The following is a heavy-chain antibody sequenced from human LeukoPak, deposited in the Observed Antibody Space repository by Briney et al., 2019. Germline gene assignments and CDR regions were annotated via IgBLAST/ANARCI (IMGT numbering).Heavy chain of an antibody. V-gene: IGHV3-30-3*01. Sequence: GGSLRLSCAASGFTFSSYAMHWVRQAPGKGLEWVAVISYDGSNKYYADSVKGRFTISRDNSKNTLYLQMNSLRAEDTAVYYCARVLPSYGDYHFDYWGQGTLVTVSS. J-gene: IGHJ4*02. CDR3: ARVLPSYGDYHFDY. CDR2: ISYDGSNK. D-gene: IGHD4-17*01. CDR1: GFTFSSYA.